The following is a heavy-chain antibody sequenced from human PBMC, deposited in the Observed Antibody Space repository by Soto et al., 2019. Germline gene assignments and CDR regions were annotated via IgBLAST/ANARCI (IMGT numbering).Heavy chain of an antibody. J-gene: IGHJ6*02. CDR1: GYSVSSSDYY. D-gene: IGHD2-15*01. V-gene: IGHV4-39*01. Sequence: SETLSLTCSVSGYSVSSSDYYWAWIRQPPGKGLEWIGSMFYSGLTYYNPSLKSRVTLSVDTSKNHFSVRLNSVTAADTAVYYCAHFTVSLSGPYGIHVWGQGTTVTVSS. CDR2: MFYSGLT. CDR3: AHFTVSLSGPYGIHV.